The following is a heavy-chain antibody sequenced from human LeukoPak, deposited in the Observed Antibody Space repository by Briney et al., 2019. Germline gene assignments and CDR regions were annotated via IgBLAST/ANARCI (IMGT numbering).Heavy chain of an antibody. CDR1: GFTFSSYA. D-gene: IGHD3-10*01. Sequence: SGGSLRLSCAASGFTFSSYAMSWVRQAPGKGLEWVSAISGSGGSTYYADSVKGRFTISRDNSKNTLYLQMNSLRAEDTAVYYCAKDLRSITMVRGVHPPWGQGTLVTVSS. CDR3: AKDLRSITMVRGVHPP. CDR2: ISGSGGST. J-gene: IGHJ5*02. V-gene: IGHV3-23*01.